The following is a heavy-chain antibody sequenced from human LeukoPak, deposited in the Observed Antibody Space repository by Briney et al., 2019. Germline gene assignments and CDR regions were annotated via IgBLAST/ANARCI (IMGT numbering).Heavy chain of an antibody. V-gene: IGHV1-3*01. J-gene: IGHJ5*02. CDR1: GYTFTSYA. CDR3: ARVARFLVDGWFDP. D-gene: IGHD3-3*01. Sequence: ASVKVSCKASGYTFTSYAMHWVRQAPGQRLEWMGWINAGNGNTKYSQKFQGRVTITRDTSASTAYMELSSLRSEDTAVYYCARVARFLVDGWFDPWGQGTLVTVSS. CDR2: INAGNGNT.